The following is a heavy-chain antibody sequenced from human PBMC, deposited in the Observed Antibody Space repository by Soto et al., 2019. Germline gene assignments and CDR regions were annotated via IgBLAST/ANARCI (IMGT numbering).Heavy chain of an antibody. J-gene: IGHJ3*02. CDR2: INPATGAA. D-gene: IGHD3-3*01. CDR1: GYPVTAYY. CDR3: ARGGGVGVAGSAAFDM. Sequence: QLHLVQSGAVVKKPGASVTVSCSASGYPVTAYYMHWVRQAPGRGLEWMGGINPATGAAKYTQTFQGRVTMNRDTSTRTVCMELTGLTSEDTAVFYCARGGGVGVAGSAAFDMWGQGTLVTVSS. V-gene: IGHV1-2*02.